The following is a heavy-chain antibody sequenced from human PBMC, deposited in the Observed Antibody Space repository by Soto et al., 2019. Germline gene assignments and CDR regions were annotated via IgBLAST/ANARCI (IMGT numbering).Heavy chain of an antibody. Sequence: GGSLRLSCAASGFTFSNYAMSWVRQAPGKGLEWVSGISSRGRAISTDYADSVKGRFTISRDNSQNTLYLQMNSLRAEDTAVYYCAKGMADYYDSSGYLDYWGPGTLVTVSS. CDR1: GFTFSNYA. V-gene: IGHV3-23*01. J-gene: IGHJ4*02. D-gene: IGHD3-22*01. CDR3: AKGMADYYDSSGYLDY. CDR2: ISSRGRAIST.